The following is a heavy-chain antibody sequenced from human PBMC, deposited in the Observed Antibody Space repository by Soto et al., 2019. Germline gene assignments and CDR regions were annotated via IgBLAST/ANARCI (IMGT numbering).Heavy chain of an antibody. CDR3: STELVSSGDYGYYLVY. D-gene: IGHD4-17*01. Sequence: EVQLVESGGGLVKPGGSLRLSCAASGFTFSNAWMNWVRQAPGKGLEWVGRIKSKTDGGTTDYAAPVKGRFTISRDDSKKNLYLEIDHLKTGGTAVYYWSTELVSSGDYGYYLVYWGQGTLVTVSS. V-gene: IGHV3-15*07. CDR2: IKSKTDGGTT. J-gene: IGHJ4*02. CDR1: GFTFSNAW.